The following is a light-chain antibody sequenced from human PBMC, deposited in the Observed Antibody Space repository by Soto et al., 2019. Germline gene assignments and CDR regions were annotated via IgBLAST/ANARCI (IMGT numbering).Light chain of an antibody. Sequence: QSVLTQPPSVSGAPGQRVTISCTGSSANIGAGYDVHWYQQLPGTATNPLIYGNSNRPSVVPDRFSGSKSGTSASLAITGLQAEDEADYYCQSYDSSLSGFYVFGTGTKVTVL. V-gene: IGLV1-40*01. CDR3: QSYDSSLSGFYV. CDR2: GNS. CDR1: SANIGAGYD. J-gene: IGLJ1*01.